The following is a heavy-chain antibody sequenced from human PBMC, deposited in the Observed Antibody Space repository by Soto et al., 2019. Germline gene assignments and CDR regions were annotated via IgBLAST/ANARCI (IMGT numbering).Heavy chain of an antibody. CDR2: ISWNSGSI. Sequence: GGPLRLSCAASGFTFDDYAMHWVRQAPGKGLEWVSGISWNSGSIGYADSVKGRFTISRDNAKNSLYLQVNSLRAEDTALYYCAKFGPNCSGGSCYEEDLDYYYYMDVWGKGTTVTVSS. D-gene: IGHD2-15*01. J-gene: IGHJ6*03. CDR1: GFTFDDYA. CDR3: AKFGPNCSGGSCYEEDLDYYYYMDV. V-gene: IGHV3-9*01.